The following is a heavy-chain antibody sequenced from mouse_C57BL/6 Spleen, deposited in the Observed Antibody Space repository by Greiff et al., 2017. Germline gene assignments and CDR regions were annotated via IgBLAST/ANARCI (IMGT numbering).Heavy chain of an antibody. CDR1: GYTFTSYW. D-gene: IGHD1-1*01. Sequence: QVQLQQPGAELVMPGASVKLSCKASGYTFTSYWMHWVKQRPGQGLEWIGEIDPSDSYTNYNQKFKSKATLTVDKPSSTAYMQLSSLTSEDSAVYYCATTEGSGYAMDYWGQGTSVTVSS. J-gene: IGHJ4*01. CDR2: IDPSDSYT. CDR3: ATTEGSGYAMDY. V-gene: IGHV1-69*01.